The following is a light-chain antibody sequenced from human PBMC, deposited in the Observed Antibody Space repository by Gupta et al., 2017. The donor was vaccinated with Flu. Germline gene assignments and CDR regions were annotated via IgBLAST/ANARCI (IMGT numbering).Light chain of an antibody. CDR2: AAS. J-gene: IGKJ2*01. Sequence: PSSLSASVGDRVTITCRASQSISSYLNWYQQKPGKAPELLMYAASSLQSGVPSRFSGSGSGTDFTLTISSLQPEDFATYYCQQSDSSPYTFGQGTKLEIK. V-gene: IGKV1-39*01. CDR3: QQSDSSPYT. CDR1: QSISSY.